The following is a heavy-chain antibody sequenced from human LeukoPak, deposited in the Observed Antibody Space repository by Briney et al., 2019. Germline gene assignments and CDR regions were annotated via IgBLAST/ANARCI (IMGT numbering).Heavy chain of an antibody. CDR2: IKQDGSDK. J-gene: IGHJ4*02. Sequence: GGSLRLSCAASGFSFSSSWMSWVRQAPGKGLEWVANIKQDGSDKYYVDSVKGRFTISRDNARNSLYLQTNSLRAEDTAVYYCTLVQVAGVFDYWGRGTLVSVSS. CDR1: GFSFSSSW. CDR3: TLVQVAGVFDY. D-gene: IGHD6-19*01. V-gene: IGHV3-7*03.